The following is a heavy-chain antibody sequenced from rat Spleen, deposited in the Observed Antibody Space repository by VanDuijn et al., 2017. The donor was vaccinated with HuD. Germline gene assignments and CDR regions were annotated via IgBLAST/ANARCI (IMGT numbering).Heavy chain of an antibody. CDR2: MRYNGDT. J-gene: IGHJ2*01. D-gene: IGHD3-1*01. V-gene: IGHV2-63*01. Sequence: QVQLKASGPGLVQPSQTLSLTCTVSGFSLIRYNVHWVRQPTGKGLEWMGRMRYNGDTSYNSALRSRLSISRDTSKNQVFLRMNSLQTDDTGTYYCTIHPRYWGQGVMVTVSS. CDR1: GFSLIRYN. CDR3: TIHPRY.